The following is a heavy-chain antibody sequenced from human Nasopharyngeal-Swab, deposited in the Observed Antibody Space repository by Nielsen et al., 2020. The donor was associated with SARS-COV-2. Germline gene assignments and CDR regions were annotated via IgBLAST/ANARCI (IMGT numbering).Heavy chain of an antibody. V-gene: IGHV4-31*02. CDR3: ARVSRYYYMDV. J-gene: IGHJ6*03. CDR2: IYYSGST. Sequence: WIRQPPGKGLEWIGYIYYSGSTYYNPSLKSRVTISVDTSKNQFSLKLSSVTAADTAGYYCARVSRYYYMDVWGKGTTVTVSS.